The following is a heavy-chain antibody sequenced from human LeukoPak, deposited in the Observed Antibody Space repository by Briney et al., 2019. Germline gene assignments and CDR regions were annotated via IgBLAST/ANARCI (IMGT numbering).Heavy chain of an antibody. CDR3: ARVLRGYSYGAVAFDI. Sequence: SETLSLTCTVSGGSISSNYWSWIRQPPGKGLEWIGYIYYTGSTNYNPSLKSRVTISVDTSKNHFSLKLSSVTAADTAVYYCARVLRGYSYGAVAFDIWGQWTMVTVSS. J-gene: IGHJ3*02. CDR2: IYYTGST. V-gene: IGHV4-59*12. D-gene: IGHD5-18*01. CDR1: GGSISSNY.